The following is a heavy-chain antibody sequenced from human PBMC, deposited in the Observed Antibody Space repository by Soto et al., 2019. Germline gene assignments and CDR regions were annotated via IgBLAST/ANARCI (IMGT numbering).Heavy chain of an antibody. V-gene: IGHV1-69*02. J-gene: IGHJ3*02. CDR3: ARKYYGSGRNDAFDI. CDR2: IIPILGIA. CDR1: GGTFSSYT. Sequence: SVKVSCKASGGTFSSYTISWVRQAPGQGLEWMGRIIPILGIANYAQKFQGRVTITADKSTSTAYMELSSLRSEDTAVYYCARKYYGSGRNDAFDIWGQGTMVTVSS. D-gene: IGHD3-10*01.